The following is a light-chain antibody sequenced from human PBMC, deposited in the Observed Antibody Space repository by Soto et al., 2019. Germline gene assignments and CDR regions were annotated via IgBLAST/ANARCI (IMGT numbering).Light chain of an antibody. CDR3: TPYTSSITYV. V-gene: IGLV2-14*03. Sequence: QSALTQPASVSGSPGQSITISCSGTSSDVGGYDYVSWYQQHPGKAPKLMIYEVSYRPSGVSNRFSGSKSGNTASLTISGLQAEDEADYYCTPYTSSITYVFGTGTKLTVL. CDR2: EVS. J-gene: IGLJ1*01. CDR1: SSDVGGYDY.